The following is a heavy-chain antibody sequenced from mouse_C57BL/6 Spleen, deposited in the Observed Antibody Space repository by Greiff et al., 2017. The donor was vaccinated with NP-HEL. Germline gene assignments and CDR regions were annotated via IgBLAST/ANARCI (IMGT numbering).Heavy chain of an antibody. J-gene: IGHJ4*01. CDR2: IYPGSGNT. V-gene: IGHV1-76*01. Sequence: QVQLQQSGAELVRPGASVKLSCKASGYTFTDYYINWVKQRPGQGLEWIARIYPGSGNTYYNEKFKGKATLTAEKSSSTAYMQLSSLTSEDSAVYFCARSESPTIPYAMDYWGQGTSVTVSS. CDR3: ARSESPTIPYAMDY. D-gene: IGHD1-1*01. CDR1: GYTFTDYY.